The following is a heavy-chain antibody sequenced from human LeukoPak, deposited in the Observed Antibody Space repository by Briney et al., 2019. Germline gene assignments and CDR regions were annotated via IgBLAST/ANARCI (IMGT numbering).Heavy chain of an antibody. V-gene: IGHV3-74*01. CDR3: ARSIQWLGSIYYYYGMDV. CDR1: GFTLSGYW. CDR2: INSDGSST. Sequence: GGSLRLSCAASGFTLSGYWIHWVRQAPGKGLVWVSRINSDGSSTDYADSVKGRFTISRDNAKNTLYLQMNSLRAEDTAVYYCARSIQWLGSIYYYYGMDVWGQGTTVTVSS. J-gene: IGHJ6*02. D-gene: IGHD6-19*01.